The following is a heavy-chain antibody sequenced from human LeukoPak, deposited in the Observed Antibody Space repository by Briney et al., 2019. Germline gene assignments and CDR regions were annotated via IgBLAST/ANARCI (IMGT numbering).Heavy chain of an antibody. Sequence: WGVLRLSCAASGFTFSTYWMSWVRQAPGKGLEWVANIKQDGSEKYYVDSVKGRFTISRDNAKNSLYLQMNSLRAEDTAVYYCARVSRWALSHNPHYWGQGTLVTVSS. D-gene: IGHD1-1*01. CDR2: IKQDGSEK. CDR1: GFTFSTYW. CDR3: ARVSRWALSHNPHY. J-gene: IGHJ4*02. V-gene: IGHV3-7*03.